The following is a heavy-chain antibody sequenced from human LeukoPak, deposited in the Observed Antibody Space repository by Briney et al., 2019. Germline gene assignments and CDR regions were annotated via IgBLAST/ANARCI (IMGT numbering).Heavy chain of an antibody. CDR2: ISGGGGST. D-gene: IGHD2-2*02. Sequence: GGSLRLSCAASGFTFSSYAMSWVRQAPGKGLEWVSAISGGGGSTYYADSVKGRFTISRDNSKNTLYLQMNSLRAEDTAVYYCARQYCSSTSCYNFDYWGQGTLVTVSS. CDR1: GFTFSSYA. V-gene: IGHV3-23*01. J-gene: IGHJ4*02. CDR3: ARQYCSSTSCYNFDY.